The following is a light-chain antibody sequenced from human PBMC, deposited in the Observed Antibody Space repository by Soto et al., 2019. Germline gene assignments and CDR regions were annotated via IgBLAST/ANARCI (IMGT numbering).Light chain of an antibody. V-gene: IGKV1-5*03. CDR1: QTISSW. CDR2: KAS. J-gene: IGKJ1*01. CDR3: QQYNSGWT. Sequence: DIQMTQSPSTLYASVRDRVTITCRASQTISSWLAWFQQRPGRAPKFLIYKASSLKNGVPLRFSGSGSGTQFTLTISSLQPDDFATYYCQQYNSGWTFGQGTKVDI.